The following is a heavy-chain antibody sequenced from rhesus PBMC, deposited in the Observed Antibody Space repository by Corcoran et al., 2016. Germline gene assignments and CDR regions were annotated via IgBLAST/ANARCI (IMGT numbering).Heavy chain of an antibody. V-gene: IGHV4-80*01. CDR1: VASISSNW. D-gene: IGHD6-31*01. J-gene: IGHJ4*01. CDR2: ISGSGIT. Sequence: QVQLQGSGTGLVKPSETLSLTCAVSVASISSNWWNWIRQSPGKGLEWIGEISGSGITKYNPNLKSRVTFSKDASKNQFSLNLRSVTAADTAVYYCAMSSGNYYFNNWGQGVLVTVSS. CDR3: AMSSGNYYFNN.